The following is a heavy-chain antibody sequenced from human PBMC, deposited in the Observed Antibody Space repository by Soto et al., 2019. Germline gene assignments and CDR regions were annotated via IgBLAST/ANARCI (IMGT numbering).Heavy chain of an antibody. CDR1: GGSIKSGSYY. J-gene: IGHJ6*03. V-gene: IGHV4-39*01. CDR3: ARHLTGHTTIFAVSDSGYMDF. Sequence: QLQLQESGPGLVKPSETLSLTCTVSGGSIKSGSYYWGWVRQPPGKGLQWIGSIHHGGSTYYNPSLKSRVTTSIDSSKNQFSLQLTSVTAADRAVYYCARHLTGHTTIFAVSDSGYMDFWGKGTTVAVSS. CDR2: IHHGGST. D-gene: IGHD3-3*01.